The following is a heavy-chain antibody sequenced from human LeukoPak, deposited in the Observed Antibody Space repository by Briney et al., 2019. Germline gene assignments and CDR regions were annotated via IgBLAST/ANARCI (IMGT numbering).Heavy chain of an antibody. J-gene: IGHJ4*02. CDR3: ARDRQWHSYDC. Sequence: QAGGSLRLSCEASGYTFKDYGMSWVRQVPGKGLEWVSGINWDGSRTTYADSVKGRFTISRDNAKNSLYLQMNSLRAEDTAFYHRARDRQWHSYDCWGLGTLVTVSS. CDR2: INWDGSRT. CDR1: GYTFKDYG. V-gene: IGHV3-20*01. D-gene: IGHD6-19*01.